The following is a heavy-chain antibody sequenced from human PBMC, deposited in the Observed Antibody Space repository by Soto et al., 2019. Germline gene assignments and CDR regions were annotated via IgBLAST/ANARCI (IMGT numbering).Heavy chain of an antibody. CDR3: ARMEEGYYYDSSGPTEYNWFDP. V-gene: IGHV2-70*01. D-gene: IGHD3-22*01. Sequence: PTLVNPTQTLTLTCTFSGFSLSTSGMCVSWIRQPPGKALEWLALIDWDDDKYYSTSLKTRLTISKDTSKNQVVLTMTNMDPVDTATYYCARMEEGYYYDSSGPTEYNWFDPWGQGTLVTVSS. CDR2: IDWDDDK. CDR1: GFSLSTSGMC. J-gene: IGHJ5*02.